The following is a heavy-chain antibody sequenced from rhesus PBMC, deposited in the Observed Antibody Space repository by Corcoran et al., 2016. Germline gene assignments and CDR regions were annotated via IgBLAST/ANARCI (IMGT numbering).Heavy chain of an antibody. Sequence: QVQLVQSGAEVKKPGASVKVSCKASGLTFGSNAISGVRQALGQGLEWMGVIIPLVGITNYAAKFQGRGTITADTSTSTAYMELSSLRSEDTAVSYCARGCSGGVCGDYWGQGVLVTVSS. D-gene: IGHD2-39*02. CDR1: GLTFGSNA. CDR3: ARGCSGGVCGDY. J-gene: IGHJ4*01. V-gene: IGHV1-198*02. CDR2: IIPLVGIT.